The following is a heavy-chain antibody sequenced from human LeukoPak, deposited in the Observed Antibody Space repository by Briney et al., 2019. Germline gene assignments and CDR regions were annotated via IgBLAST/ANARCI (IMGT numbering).Heavy chain of an antibody. J-gene: IGHJ6*02. V-gene: IGHV3-9*01. CDR3: AKESGVWFGEYWAPGPYGIDV. CDR1: GFTFDDYA. Sequence: GGSLRLSCAASGFTFDDYAMHWVRQAPGKGLEWVSGISWNSGSIGYADSVKGRFTISRDNAKNSLYLQMNSLRAEDTALYYCAKESGVWFGEYWAPGPYGIDVWGQGTTVTVSS. D-gene: IGHD3-10*01. CDR2: ISWNSGSI.